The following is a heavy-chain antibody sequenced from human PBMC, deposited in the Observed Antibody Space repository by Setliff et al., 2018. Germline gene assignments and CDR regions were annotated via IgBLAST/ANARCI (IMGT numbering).Heavy chain of an antibody. D-gene: IGHD2-8*01. CDR2: INHSGST. CDR1: GGSFSGYY. Sequence: PSETLSLTCAVYGGSFSGYYWSWIRQPPGKGLEWIGEINHSGSTNYNPSLKSRVTISVDTFKNQFSLKLSSVTAADTAVYYCASVDIVLMVYALRGQGTQVTVSS. CDR3: ASVDIVLMVYAL. J-gene: IGHJ4*02. V-gene: IGHV4-34*01.